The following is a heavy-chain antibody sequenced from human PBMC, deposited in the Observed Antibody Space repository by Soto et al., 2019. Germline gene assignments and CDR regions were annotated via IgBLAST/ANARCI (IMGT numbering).Heavy chain of an antibody. J-gene: IGHJ4*02. CDR3: AVTTSTIAVAGRWDY. CDR1: GFTFSSYA. D-gene: IGHD6-19*01. Sequence: GGSLRLSCAASGFTFSSYAMSWVRQAPGKGLEWVSAISGSGGCTYYADSVKGRFTISRDNSKNTLYLQMNSLRAEDTAVYYCAVTTSTIAVAGRWDYWGQGTLVTVSS. CDR2: ISGSGGCT. V-gene: IGHV3-23*01.